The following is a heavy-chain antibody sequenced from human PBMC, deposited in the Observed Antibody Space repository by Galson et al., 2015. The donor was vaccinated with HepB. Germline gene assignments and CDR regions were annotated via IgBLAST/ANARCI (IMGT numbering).Heavy chain of an antibody. V-gene: IGHV3-30*18. D-gene: IGHD3-3*01. CDR1: GFTFSSYG. CDR2: ISYDGSNK. J-gene: IGHJ4*02. CDR3: AKLILLEWLFGPFDY. Sequence: SLRLSCAASGFTFSSYGMHWVRQAPGKGLEWVAVISYDGSNKYYADSVKGRFTISRDNSKNTLYLQMNSLRAEDTAVYYCAKLILLEWLFGPFDYWGQGTLVTVSS.